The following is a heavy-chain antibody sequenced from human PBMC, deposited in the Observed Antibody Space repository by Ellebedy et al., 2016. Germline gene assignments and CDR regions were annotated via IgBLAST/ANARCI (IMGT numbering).Heavy chain of an antibody. Sequence: SETLSLXXAVYGGSFSGYSWSWIRQPPGKGLEWIGEIDHSGSPNYNPSLKRRVTISVDTSKNQLSLKLTSATAADTAVYFCARAASYPILSGYYHDAFDFWGQGTMVTVSS. CDR2: IDHSGSP. CDR1: GGSFSGYS. V-gene: IGHV4-34*01. CDR3: ARAASYPILSGYYHDAFDF. D-gene: IGHD3-9*01. J-gene: IGHJ3*01.